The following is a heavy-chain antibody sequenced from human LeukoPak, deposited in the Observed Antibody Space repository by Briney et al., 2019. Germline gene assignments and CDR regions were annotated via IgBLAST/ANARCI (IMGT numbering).Heavy chain of an antibody. J-gene: IGHJ3*02. V-gene: IGHV5-51*01. CDR2: IYPGDSDT. CDR1: GYSFTSYW. CDR3: ARRVVAATDAFDI. D-gene: IGHD2-15*01. Sequence: GESLKISCKGSGYSFTSYWIGWVRQMPGKGLEWMGIIYPGDSDTRYSPSFQGQVTISADKSISTAYLQWSSLKASGTAMYYCARRVVAATDAFDIWGQGTMVTVSS.